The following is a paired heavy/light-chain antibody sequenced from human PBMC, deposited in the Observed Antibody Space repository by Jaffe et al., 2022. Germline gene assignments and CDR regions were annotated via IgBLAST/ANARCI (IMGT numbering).Light chain of an antibody. V-gene: IGLV3-19*01. CDR3: NSRDSSGNHLGVV. CDR2: GKN. CDR1: SLRSYY. J-gene: IGLJ2*01. Sequence: SSELTQDPAVSVALGQTVRITCQGDSLRSYYASWYQQKPGQAPVLVIYGKNNRPSGIPDRFSGSSSGNTASLTITGAQAEDEADYYCNSRDSSGNHLGVVFGGGTKLTVL.
Heavy chain of an antibody. CDR2: INHSGST. Sequence: QVQLQQWGAGLLKPSETLSLTCAVYGGSFSGYYWSWIRQPPGKGLEWIGEINHSGSTNYNPSLKSRVTISVDTSKNQFSLKLSSVTAADTAVYYCARGLIAVAGTDPRYYYYYYMDVWGKGTTVTVSS. V-gene: IGHV4-34*01. CDR1: GGSFSGYY. J-gene: IGHJ6*03. D-gene: IGHD6-19*01. CDR3: ARGLIAVAGTDPRYYYYYYMDV.